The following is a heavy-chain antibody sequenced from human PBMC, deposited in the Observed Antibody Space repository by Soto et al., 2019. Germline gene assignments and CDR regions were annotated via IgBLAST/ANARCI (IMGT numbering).Heavy chain of an antibody. Sequence: GGSLRLSCAASGFTFSSYAMSWVRQAPGKGLEWVSAISGSGGGTYYADSVKGRFTISRDNSKNTLYLQMNSLRAEDTAVYYFAVLVVNYPVGQYYGIYVWVRRATVPVS. CDR3: AVLVVNYPVGQYYGIYV. D-gene: IGHD3-10*01. CDR2: ISGSGGGT. J-gene: IGHJ6*02. V-gene: IGHV3-23*01. CDR1: GFTFSSYA.